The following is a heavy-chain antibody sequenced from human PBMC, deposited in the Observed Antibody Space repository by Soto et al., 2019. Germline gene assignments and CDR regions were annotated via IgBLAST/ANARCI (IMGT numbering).Heavy chain of an antibody. J-gene: IGHJ6*02. CDR1: GGTFSNHA. V-gene: IGHV1-69*06. CDR3: ARGDDFDYYYGVDV. D-gene: IGHD3-16*01. Sequence: ASVKVSCKASGGTFSNHAISWVRQAPGQGLEWMGGIVPMFGTSNYAQKFQGRVTTTADKSTNTAYMELSSLTSEDTAVYYCARGDDFDYYYGVDVWGQGTPVTVSS. CDR2: IVPMFGTS.